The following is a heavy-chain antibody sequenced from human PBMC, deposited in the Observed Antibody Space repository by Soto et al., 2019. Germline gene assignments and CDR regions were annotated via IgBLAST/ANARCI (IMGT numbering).Heavy chain of an antibody. V-gene: IGHV3-7*01. Sequence: GGSLRLSCAASGFTFSNCGMTWVRQAPGQGLEWVASIKQDASEKQYVDSVKGRFTISRDNADNSLYLQMSSLRAEDTAVYYCAKVVVLADTGAFDIWGQGTMVTVSS. CDR3: AKVVVLADTGAFDI. J-gene: IGHJ3*02. D-gene: IGHD2-15*01. CDR1: GFTFSNCG. CDR2: IKQDASEK.